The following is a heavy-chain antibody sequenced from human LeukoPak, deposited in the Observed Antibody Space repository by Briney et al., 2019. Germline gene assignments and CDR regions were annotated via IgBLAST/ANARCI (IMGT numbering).Heavy chain of an antibody. CDR1: GGTFSSYA. Sequence: SVKVSCKASGGTFSSYAISWVRQAPGQGLEWMGRIIPIFGTASYAQKFQGRVTITTDESTSTAYMELSSLRSEDTAVYYCARARPTIWYAFDIWGQGTMVTVSS. CDR2: IIPIFGTA. CDR3: ARARPTIWYAFDI. J-gene: IGHJ3*02. V-gene: IGHV1-69*05. D-gene: IGHD3-3*01.